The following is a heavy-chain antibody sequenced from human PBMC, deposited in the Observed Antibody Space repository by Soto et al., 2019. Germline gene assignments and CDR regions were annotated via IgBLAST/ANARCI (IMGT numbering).Heavy chain of an antibody. V-gene: IGHV1-3*01. D-gene: IGHD3-16*01. CDR1: GYTFTSYA. Sequence: QVQLVQSGAEVKKPGASVKVSCKASGYTFTSYAMHWVRQAPGQRLEWMGWINAGNGNTKYSQKFQGRVTITRDTSASTAYMELSTLRSEDTAVYYCARGEFLSYDDYWGQGTLVTVSS. J-gene: IGHJ4*02. CDR3: ARGEFLSYDDY. CDR2: INAGNGNT.